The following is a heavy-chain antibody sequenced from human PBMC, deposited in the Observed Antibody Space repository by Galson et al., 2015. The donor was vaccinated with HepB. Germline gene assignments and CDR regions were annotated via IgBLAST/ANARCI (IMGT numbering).Heavy chain of an antibody. J-gene: IGHJ4*02. Sequence: DARSLTCTVSGGSVSSGSYYWSWIRRPPVEGLAWSGYICYSGSNNYNPSLKSRVTISVDTSKNHVSLKLSSVTAADTPVYYGARATEHWLVAFDYWGQGTPVTVSS. CDR3: ARATEHWLVAFDY. CDR2: ICYSGSN. D-gene: IGHD6-19*01. CDR1: GGSVSSGSYY. V-gene: IGHV4-61*01.